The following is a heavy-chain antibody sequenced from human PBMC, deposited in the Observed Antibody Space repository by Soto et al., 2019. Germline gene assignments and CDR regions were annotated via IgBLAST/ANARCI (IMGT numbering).Heavy chain of an antibody. CDR3: ARGAATKILVLMYDALEI. V-gene: IGHV1-8*01. J-gene: IGHJ3*02. D-gene: IGHD5-12*01. Sequence: ASVTVSCKASGYTFTTYDINWVRQATGQRLEWVGWMNPKSGYTGFAQNFQGRLSMTRDTSISTAYMELSSLRSEDTAVYYCARGAATKILVLMYDALEIWGQGTMVTVSS. CDR2: MNPKSGYT. CDR1: GYTFTTYD.